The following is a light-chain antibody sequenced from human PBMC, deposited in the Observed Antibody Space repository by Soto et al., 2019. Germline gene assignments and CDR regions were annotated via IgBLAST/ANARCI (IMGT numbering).Light chain of an antibody. V-gene: IGKV3-15*01. CDR1: QSVSSN. Sequence: EIVLTQSPGTLSLSPGERATLSCRASQSVSSNLAWYQQKPGQAPRLLIYGASTRATGIPARFSGSGSGTEFTLTINSLQSEDFAVYFCQQYCSWPPLTFGGGTKVDIK. J-gene: IGKJ4*01. CDR2: GAS. CDR3: QQYCSWPPLT.